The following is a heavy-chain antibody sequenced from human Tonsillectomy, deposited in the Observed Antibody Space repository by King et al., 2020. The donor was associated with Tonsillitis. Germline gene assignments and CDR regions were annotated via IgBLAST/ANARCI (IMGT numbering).Heavy chain of an antibody. CDR3: AKARLGIEDY. Sequence: VQLVQSGAEVKKPGASVKVSCKASGYTFTDYYMHWVRQAPGQGLEWMGRISPTSGGTIYAQRFQGRVTMTRDTSINTAYMELSRLKSDDTAVYYCAKARLGIEDYWGQGTLVTVSS. CDR1: GYTFTDYY. CDR2: ISPTSGGT. V-gene: IGHV1-2*06. D-gene: IGHD6-6*01. J-gene: IGHJ4*02.